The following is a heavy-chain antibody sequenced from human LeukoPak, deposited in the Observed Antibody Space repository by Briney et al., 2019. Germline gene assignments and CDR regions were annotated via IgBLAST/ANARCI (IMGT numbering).Heavy chain of an antibody. J-gene: IGHJ4*02. CDR2: IYYSGST. V-gene: IGHV4-61*01. CDR3: ARGGTILGLA. D-gene: IGHD3/OR15-3a*01. CDR1: GGSVSSGSYY. Sequence: PSETLSLTCTVSGGSVSSGSYYWSWIRQPPGKGLEWIGYIYYSGSTNYNPSLKSRVTISVDTSKNQFSLKLSSVTAADTAVYYCARGGTILGLAWGQGTLVTVSS.